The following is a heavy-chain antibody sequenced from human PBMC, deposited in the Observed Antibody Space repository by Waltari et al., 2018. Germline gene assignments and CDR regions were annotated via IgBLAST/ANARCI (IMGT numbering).Heavy chain of an antibody. V-gene: IGHV4-38-2*01. D-gene: IGHD5-18*01. CDR3: AIGIQLWPGGGYYFDY. CDR1: GYSIRSGYY. Sequence: QVQLQESGPGLVTPSETLSLTCAVPGYSIRSGYYWGWIRPPPGQGLGWIGSIYHSGSTYYNPSLKSRVTISVDTSKNQFSLKLSSVTAADTAVYYCAIGIQLWPGGGYYFDYWGQGTLVTVSS. J-gene: IGHJ4*02. CDR2: IYHSGST.